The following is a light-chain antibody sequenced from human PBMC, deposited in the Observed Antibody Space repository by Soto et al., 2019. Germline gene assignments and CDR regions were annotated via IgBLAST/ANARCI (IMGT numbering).Light chain of an antibody. CDR2: GVS. V-gene: IGLV2-14*01. CDR1: SSDVGSYNY. J-gene: IGLJ1*01. Sequence: QSALTQPASVPGSPGQSITISCSGTSSDVGSYNYVAWYQQFSGKTPKLSIYGVSSRAPGVSSRFSGSKSGNTASLTISGLQAEDEADYYCISYTGSSTSYVFGTGT. CDR3: ISYTGSSTSYV.